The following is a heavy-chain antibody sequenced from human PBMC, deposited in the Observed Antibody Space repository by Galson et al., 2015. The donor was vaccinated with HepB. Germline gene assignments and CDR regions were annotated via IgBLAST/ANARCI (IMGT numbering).Heavy chain of an antibody. CDR1: GFTFGDYA. D-gene: IGHD3-10*01. Sequence: SLRLSCAASGFTFGDYAMSWFRQAPGKGLEWVGFIRSKAYGGTTEYAASVKGRFTISRDDSKSIAYLQMNSLKTEDTAVYYCTREADITMVRGVNWIWFDPWGQGTLVTVSS. J-gene: IGHJ5*02. CDR2: IRSKAYGGTT. CDR3: TREADITMVRGVNWIWFDP. V-gene: IGHV3-49*03.